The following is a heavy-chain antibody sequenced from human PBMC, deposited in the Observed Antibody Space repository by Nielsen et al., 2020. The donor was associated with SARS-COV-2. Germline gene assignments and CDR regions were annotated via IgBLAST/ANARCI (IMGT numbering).Heavy chain of an antibody. J-gene: IGHJ6*02. CDR3: ARVPKRITIFGVAYWAGMDV. Sequence: GGSLRLSCAASGFTFDDYGMSWVRQAPGKGLEWVSGINWNGGSTGYADSVKGRFTISRDNAKNSLYLQMNSLRAEDTAVYYCARVPKRITIFGVAYWAGMDVWGQGTTVTVSS. D-gene: IGHD3-3*01. CDR2: INWNGGST. V-gene: IGHV3-20*04. CDR1: GFTFDDYG.